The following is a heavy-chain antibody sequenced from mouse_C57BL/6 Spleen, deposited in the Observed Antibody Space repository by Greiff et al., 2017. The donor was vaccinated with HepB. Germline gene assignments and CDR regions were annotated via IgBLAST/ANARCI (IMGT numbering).Heavy chain of an antibody. CDR1: GFTFSDYG. J-gene: IGHJ3*01. D-gene: IGHD2-2*01. Sequence: EVQLVESGGGLVKPGGSLKLSCAASGFTFSDYGMHWVRQAPEKGLEWVAYISSGSSTIYYADTVKGRFTISRDNAKNTLFLQMTSLRSEDTAMYYCARPPFYYGYDGFAYWGQGTLVTVSA. CDR2: ISSGSSTI. CDR3: ARPPFYYGYDGFAY. V-gene: IGHV5-17*01.